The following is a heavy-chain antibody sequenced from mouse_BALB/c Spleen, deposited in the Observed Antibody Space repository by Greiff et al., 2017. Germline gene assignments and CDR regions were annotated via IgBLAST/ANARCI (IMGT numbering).Heavy chain of an antibody. CDR2: IYPSDSYT. CDR1: GYTFTSYW. CDR3: TRDWDYAWFAY. D-gene: IGHD2-4*01. J-gene: IGHJ3*01. Sequence: QVQLQQPGAELVRPGASVKLSCKASGYTFTSYWINCVKQRPGQGLEWIGNIYPSDSYTNYNQKFKDKATLTVDKSSSTAYMQLSSPTSEDSAVYYCTRDWDYAWFAYWGQGTLVTVSA. V-gene: IGHV1-69*02.